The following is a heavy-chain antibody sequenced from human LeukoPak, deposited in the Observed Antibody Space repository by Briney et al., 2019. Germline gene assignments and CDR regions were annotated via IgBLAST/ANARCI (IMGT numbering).Heavy chain of an antibody. CDR2: INHSGST. CDR3: ARRSIGYSGSFYFDY. D-gene: IGHD1-26*01. CDR1: GGSISSYY. V-gene: IGHV4-34*01. Sequence: SETLSLTCTVSGGSISSYYWSWIRQPPGKGLEWIGKINHSGSTNYNPSLKSRVTISVDTSKNQFSLKLSSVTAADTAVYYCARRSIGYSGSFYFDYWGQGTLVTVSS. J-gene: IGHJ4*02.